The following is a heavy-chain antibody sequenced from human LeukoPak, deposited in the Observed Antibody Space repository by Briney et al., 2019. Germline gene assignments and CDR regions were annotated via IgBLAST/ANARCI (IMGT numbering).Heavy chain of an antibody. V-gene: IGHV3-9*01. Sequence: GGSLRLSCLASGFTFDDYAMHRVRQAPGKGLEWVSGISWNSGSIGYADSVKGRFTISRDNAKNSLYLQMNSLRAEDTALYYCAKDIATGNRLYYFDYWGQGTLVTVSS. CDR2: ISWNSGSI. CDR3: AKDIATGNRLYYFDY. J-gene: IGHJ4*02. CDR1: GFTFDDYA. D-gene: IGHD1-14*01.